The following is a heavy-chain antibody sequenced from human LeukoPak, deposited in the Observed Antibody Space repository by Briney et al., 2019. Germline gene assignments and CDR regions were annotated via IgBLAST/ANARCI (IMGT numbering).Heavy chain of an antibody. J-gene: IGHJ4*02. CDR3: ARGRSYSFDY. Sequence: SQTLSLTCAISGDSVSSNSVAWNWIRQSPSRGLEWLGGTYHKSKWYNDYALPVKSRISVSPDTPKNQFSLQLNSVTPEDTAVYYCARGRSYSFDYWGQGTLVTVSS. CDR2: TYHKSKWYN. D-gene: IGHD1-26*01. V-gene: IGHV6-1*01. CDR1: GDSVSSNSVA.